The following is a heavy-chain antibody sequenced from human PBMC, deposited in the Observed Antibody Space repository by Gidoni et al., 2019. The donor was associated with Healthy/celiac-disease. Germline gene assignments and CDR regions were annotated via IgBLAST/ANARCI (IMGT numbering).Heavy chain of an antibody. Sequence: EVQLVESGGGLVKPGGSLRLSGAASGFTFSNAWMSWVRQAPGKGLEVVVRIKSKTDGGTTDYAAPLKGRFTISRDDSKNTLYLQMNSLKTEDTAVYYCTTVSSGPYYYYYYYMDVWGKGTTVTVSS. J-gene: IGHJ6*03. D-gene: IGHD3-22*01. CDR3: TTVSSGPYYYYYYYMDV. V-gene: IGHV3-15*01. CDR1: GFTFSNAW. CDR2: IKSKTDGGTT.